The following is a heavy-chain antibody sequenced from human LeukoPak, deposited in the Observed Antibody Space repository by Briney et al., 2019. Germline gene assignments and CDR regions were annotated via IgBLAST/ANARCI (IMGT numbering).Heavy chain of an antibody. CDR3: AKRVFGAFTAYFDY. J-gene: IGHJ4*02. CDR1: GFTFSSYA. D-gene: IGHD3-3*01. V-gene: IGHV3-23*01. Sequence: GTSLRLSCAASGFTFSSYAMSWVRQAPGKGLEWVSAISGSGGSTYYADSVKGRFTISRDNSRNTLYLQMNSLRPEDTAVYYCAKRVFGAFTAYFDYWGQGALVTVSS. CDR2: ISGSGGST.